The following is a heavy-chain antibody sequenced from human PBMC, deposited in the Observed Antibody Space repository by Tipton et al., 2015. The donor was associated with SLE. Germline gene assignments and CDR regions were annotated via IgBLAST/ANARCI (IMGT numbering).Heavy chain of an antibody. CDR2: IYGGGST. D-gene: IGHD2-15*01. CDR3: AREECSGGSCFDF. Sequence: QLVQSGGGLVQPGGSLRLSCAASGFTVSSNYMSWVRQAPGKGLEWVSVIYGGGSTYHADSVKGRFTISRDNSKNTLYLQMNSLRAEDTAVYFCAREECSGGSCFDFWGQGTLVTVSS. CDR1: GFTVSSNY. J-gene: IGHJ4*02. V-gene: IGHV3-53*04.